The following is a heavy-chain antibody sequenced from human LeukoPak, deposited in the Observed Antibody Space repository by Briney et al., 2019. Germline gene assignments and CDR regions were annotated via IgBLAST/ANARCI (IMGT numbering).Heavy chain of an antibody. V-gene: IGHV1-18*01. D-gene: IGHD6-6*01. J-gene: IGHJ5*02. CDR3: ARDLIAVRPGWFDP. CDR2: ISAYNGNT. Sequence: ASVKVSCKASGYTFTTYGISWVRQAPGQGLEWMGWISAYNGNTNYAQQFQGRVTMTTDTSMSTAYMELRNLRSDDTAVYYCARDLIAVRPGWFDPWGQGSLVTVSS. CDR1: GYTFTTYG.